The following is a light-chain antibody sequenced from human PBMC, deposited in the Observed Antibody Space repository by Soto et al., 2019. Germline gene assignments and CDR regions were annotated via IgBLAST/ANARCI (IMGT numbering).Light chain of an antibody. Sequence: EIVLTQSPGTLSLSPGERATLSCRASQSVTSSYFAWYQQKPGQAPRLLIYGASSRATGIPDRFSGSGSGTDFTLTISRLEPEDFAVYYCQQYGSSPPITFRQGTRLEIK. V-gene: IGKV3-20*01. CDR1: QSVTSSY. CDR2: GAS. CDR3: QQYGSSPPIT. J-gene: IGKJ5*01.